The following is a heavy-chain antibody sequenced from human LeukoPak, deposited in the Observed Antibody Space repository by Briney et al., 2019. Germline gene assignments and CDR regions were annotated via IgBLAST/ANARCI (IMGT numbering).Heavy chain of an antibody. CDR1: GDSVSSSSAA. CDR3: ARDLSGEISMLRGVIND. CDR2: TYYRSKWYN. J-gene: IGHJ4*02. D-gene: IGHD3-10*01. Sequence: SQTLSLTCAISGDSVSSSSAAWNWIRQSPSRGLEWLGRTYYRSKWYNDYAESVKSRITINADTSKNQFSLHLNSVTPEDTALYYCARDLSGEISMLRGVINDWGQGTQVTVSS. V-gene: IGHV6-1*01.